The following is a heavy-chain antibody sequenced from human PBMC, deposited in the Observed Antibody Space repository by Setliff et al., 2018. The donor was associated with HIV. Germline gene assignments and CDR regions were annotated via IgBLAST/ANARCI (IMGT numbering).Heavy chain of an antibody. J-gene: IGHJ4*02. V-gene: IGHV4-39*01. CDR3: ARVRDYGGNFFDY. CDR2: IYYSGSA. CDR1: GGSISSNIYF. Sequence: PSETLSLTCTVSGGSISSNIYFWGWIRQPPGKGLEWIGSIYYSGSAYYNSSLRSRLTISVDTSKNQFSLKLKSVTAADTAVYYCARVRDYGGNFFDYWGQGTLVTVSS. D-gene: IGHD4-17*01.